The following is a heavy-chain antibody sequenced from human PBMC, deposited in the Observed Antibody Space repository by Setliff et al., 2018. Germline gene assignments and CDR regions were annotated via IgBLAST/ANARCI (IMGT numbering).Heavy chain of an antibody. CDR1: GYRLIEVS. CDR3: ARSGGGYDFWSGYLVSHYYYYYYMDV. D-gene: IGHD3-3*01. J-gene: IGHJ6*03. V-gene: IGHV1-24*01. Sequence: ASVKVSCKVSGYRLIEVSMHWVRQAPGKGLEWMGGFDPEDEETIYAQKLQGRVTITRNTSISTAYMELSSLRSEDTAVYYCARSGGGYDFWSGYLVSHYYYYYYMDVWGKGTTVTVSS. CDR2: FDPEDEET.